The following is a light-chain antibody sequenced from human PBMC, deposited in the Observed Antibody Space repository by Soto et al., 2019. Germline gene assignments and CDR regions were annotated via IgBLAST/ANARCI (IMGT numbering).Light chain of an antibody. CDR2: GAS. CDR1: QSVSASY. J-gene: IGKJ1*01. CDR3: QQYGSSGT. V-gene: IGKV3-20*01. Sequence: EIVMTQSPTTLSVSPGDRATLSCRASQSVSASYLVWYQQKPGQAPRLLIYGASNRATGIPDRFSGSGSGTDFTLTISRLEPEDFAVYYCQQYGSSGTFGQGTKVDIK.